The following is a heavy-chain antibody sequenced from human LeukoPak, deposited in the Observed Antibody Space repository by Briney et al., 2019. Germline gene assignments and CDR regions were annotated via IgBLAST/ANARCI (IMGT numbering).Heavy chain of an antibody. Sequence: GGSLTLSCVASGFTFSSYWMSWVRQAPGKGLEWVANIKQDESEKYYVDSVKGRFTISRDNAKNSLYLQMNSLRAEDTALYYCARGYGQWAYWGQGTLVTVSS. J-gene: IGHJ4*02. V-gene: IGHV3-7*01. D-gene: IGHD2-8*01. CDR3: ARGYGQWAY. CDR1: GFTFSSYW. CDR2: IKQDESEK.